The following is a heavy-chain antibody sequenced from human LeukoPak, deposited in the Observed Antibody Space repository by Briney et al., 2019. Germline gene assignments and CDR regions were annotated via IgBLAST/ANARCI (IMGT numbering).Heavy chain of an antibody. CDR2: FDPEDGET. D-gene: IGHD2-8*01. CDR1: GYTLTELS. J-gene: IGHJ4*02. Sequence: ASVKVSCKVSGYTLTELSMHWVRQAPGKGLEWMGGFDPEDGETIYAQKFQGRVTMTEDTSTNTAYMELSSLRSEDTAVYYCAVGYCTNGVCYTIGYWGQGTLVTVSS. CDR3: AVGYCTNGVCYTIGY. V-gene: IGHV1-24*01.